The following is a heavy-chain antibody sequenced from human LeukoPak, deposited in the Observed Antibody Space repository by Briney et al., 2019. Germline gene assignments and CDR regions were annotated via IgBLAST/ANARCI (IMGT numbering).Heavy chain of an antibody. J-gene: IGHJ4*02. CDR1: GGSISSYY. D-gene: IGHD5-18*01. CDR3: ARENDRYGRIDY. CDR2: VSYSGST. Sequence: PSETLSLTCTVSGGSISSYYWSWVRQPPGKGLEWIGYVSYSGSTDYNPSLKSRVIISIDTSKNQFSLRLSSVTAADTAVYYCARENDRYGRIDYWGQGTQVTVSS. V-gene: IGHV4-59*01.